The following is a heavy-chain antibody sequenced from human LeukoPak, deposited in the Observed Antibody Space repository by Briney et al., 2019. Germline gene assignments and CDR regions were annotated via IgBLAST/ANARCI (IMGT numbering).Heavy chain of an antibody. D-gene: IGHD3-10*01. J-gene: IGHJ5*02. CDR3: ARGPMVRGDHNWFDP. CDR1: GYTFTNYD. CDR2: MNPNSGNT. V-gene: IGHV1-8*01. Sequence: ASVRVSCKASGYTFTNYDINWVRQATGQGLEWMGWMNPNSGNTGYAQKFQGRVTITRNTSISTAYMELSSLRSEDTAVYYCARGPMVRGDHNWFDPWGQGTLVTVSS.